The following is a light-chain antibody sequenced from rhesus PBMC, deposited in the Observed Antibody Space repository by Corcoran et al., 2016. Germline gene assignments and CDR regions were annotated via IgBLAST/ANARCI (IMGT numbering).Light chain of an antibody. Sequence: DIVMTQSPDSLAVSLGEKITINCKSSQSLLYSSNNKNYLAWYQQKPGQAPKLLIYWDSTRESGVPNRFSGRGSWTDFTLTISGLHAEDVAVYYCQQYYSSPYSFGQGTKVEIK. J-gene: IGKJ2*01. CDR1: QSLLYSSNNKNY. V-gene: IGKV4-1*01. CDR3: QQYYSSPYS. CDR2: WDS.